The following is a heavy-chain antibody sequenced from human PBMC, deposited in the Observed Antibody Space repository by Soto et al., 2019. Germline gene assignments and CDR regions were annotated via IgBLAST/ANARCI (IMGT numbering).Heavy chain of an antibody. D-gene: IGHD3-22*01. Sequence: GGALRISCAASGFTVSSYGLHRVRQATGKGLEWVAVIWYDGSNKYYVDSVKGRFTISRDNSKNTLYLQMNSLRAEDTAVYYCARDGFSYYYDSSGYYSDWGQGTLVTVSS. J-gene: IGHJ4*02. CDR2: IWYDGSNK. V-gene: IGHV3-33*01. CDR1: GFTVSSYG. CDR3: ARDGFSYYYDSSGYYSD.